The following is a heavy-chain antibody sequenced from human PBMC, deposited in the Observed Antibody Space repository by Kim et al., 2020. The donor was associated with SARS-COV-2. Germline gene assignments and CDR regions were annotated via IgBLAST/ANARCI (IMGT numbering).Heavy chain of an antibody. CDR1: GGSISGYY. J-gene: IGHJ4*02. D-gene: IGHD6-19*01. V-gene: IGHV4-59*01. Sequence: SETLSLTCTVSGGSISGYYWSWIRQPPGKGLEWIGYIYHSGSTKYNPSLKSRVTISVDTSKNQFSLKLSSVTAADTAVYYCARGIAVAGMGSYYFDYWGQGTLVTVSS. CDR3: ARGIAVAGMGSYYFDY. CDR2: IYHSGST.